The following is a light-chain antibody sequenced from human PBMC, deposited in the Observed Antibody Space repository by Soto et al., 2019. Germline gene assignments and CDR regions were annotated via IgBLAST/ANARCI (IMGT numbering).Light chain of an antibody. CDR3: QQCRNWPLT. V-gene: IGKV3-15*01. J-gene: IGKJ4*01. Sequence: EIVMTQSPATLSVSPGEGATLSCKASQNVYTNLAWSQQRPGQPPRLLIYDASTRATGISDRFSASGYGTEFTLTISSLQSEDFAVYFCQQCRNWPLTFGGGTKVEMK. CDR1: QNVYTN. CDR2: DAS.